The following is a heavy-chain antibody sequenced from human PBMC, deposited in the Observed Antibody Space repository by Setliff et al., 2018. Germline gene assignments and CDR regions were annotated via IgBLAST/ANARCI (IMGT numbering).Heavy chain of an antibody. CDR2: INAGNGNT. CDR3: ARDKAKWLVFNRWFDP. D-gene: IGHD6-19*01. CDR1: GYTFTSYA. V-gene: IGHV1-3*01. J-gene: IGHJ5*02. Sequence: GASVKVSCKASGYTFTSYAMHWVRQAPGQRLEWMGWINAGNGNTKYSQKLQGRVTMTTDTSTSTAYMELRSLRSDDTAVYYCARDKAKWLVFNRWFDPWGQGTLVTVSS.